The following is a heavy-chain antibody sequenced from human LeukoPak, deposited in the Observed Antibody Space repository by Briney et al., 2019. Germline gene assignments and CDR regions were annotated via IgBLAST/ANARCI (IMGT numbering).Heavy chain of an antibody. D-gene: IGHD5-18*01. CDR2: ISSSSSYI. Sequence: GGSLRLSCAASGFTFSSYSMNWVRQAPGKGLEWVSSISSSSSYIYYADSVKGRFTISRDNAKNSLYLQMNSLRAEDTAVYYCARDRGYSYGPTYWYFDLWGRGTLVTVSS. CDR3: ARDRGYSYGPTYWYFDL. J-gene: IGHJ2*01. V-gene: IGHV3-21*01. CDR1: GFTFSSYS.